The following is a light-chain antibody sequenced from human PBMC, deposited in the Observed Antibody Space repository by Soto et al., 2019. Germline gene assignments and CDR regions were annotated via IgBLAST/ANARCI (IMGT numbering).Light chain of an antibody. V-gene: IGKV2-28*01. CDR2: LGS. CDR3: MQGRQSRIT. J-gene: IGKJ5*01. Sequence: DIVMTQSPLSLPVTPGEPASISCRSSQSLLHSSGYNFLDWYLQKPGHSPQLLIYLGSNRASGVPDRFSGSGSGTDFTPKISRMEAEDVGVYYCMQGRQSRITFGQGTRLEI. CDR1: QSLLHSSGYNF.